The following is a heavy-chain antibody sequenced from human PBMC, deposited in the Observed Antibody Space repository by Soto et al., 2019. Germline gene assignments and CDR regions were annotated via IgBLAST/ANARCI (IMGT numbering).Heavy chain of an antibody. V-gene: IGHV1-3*05. Sequence: QVQLVQSGAEEKKPGASVKVSCKASGYTFTNYATHWVRQAPGQRLEWMGWINAGNGNTKYSQKLQGRVTITRDTSASTAYMELSSLRSEDTAVYYCARVSGYYLPDYWGQGTLVTVSS. CDR2: INAGNGNT. J-gene: IGHJ4*02. D-gene: IGHD5-12*01. CDR1: GYTFTNYA. CDR3: ARVSGYYLPDY.